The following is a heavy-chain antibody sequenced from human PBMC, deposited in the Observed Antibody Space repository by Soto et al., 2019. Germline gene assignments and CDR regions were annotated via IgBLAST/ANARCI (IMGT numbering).Heavy chain of an antibody. J-gene: IGHJ4*02. CDR2: INPNSGGT. V-gene: IGHV1-2*02. CDR1: GYTFTGYY. D-gene: IGHD3-22*01. Sequence: QVQLVQSGAEVKKPGASVKVSSKASGYTFTGYYMHWVRQAPGQGLEWMGWINPNSGGTNYAQKFQGRVTMTRDTSISTAYMELSRLRSDDTAVYYCARVFTYYYDSSGYYHLDYWGQGTLVTVSS. CDR3: ARVFTYYYDSSGYYHLDY.